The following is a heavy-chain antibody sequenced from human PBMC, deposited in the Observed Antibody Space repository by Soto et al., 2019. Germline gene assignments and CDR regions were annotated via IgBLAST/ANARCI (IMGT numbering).Heavy chain of an antibody. V-gene: IGHV4-4*07. CDR1: GGAISTYY. CDR3: ARGQRFSDWFDP. CDR2: IYSSGST. Sequence: QVHLQESGPGLVKPSETLSLTCTVSGGAISTYYCTWVRQPAGKGLELIGRIYSSGSTKYNPSLQSRVTMSLDTSNNQFSLRLTSVTAADTAVYYCARGQRFSDWFDPWGQGTLVTVSS. D-gene: IGHD3-3*01. J-gene: IGHJ5*02.